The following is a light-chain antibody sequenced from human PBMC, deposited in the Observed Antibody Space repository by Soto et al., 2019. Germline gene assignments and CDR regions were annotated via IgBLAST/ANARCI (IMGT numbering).Light chain of an antibody. J-gene: IGLJ3*02. V-gene: IGLV2-8*01. CDR3: SSYAGSNHWV. CDR1: SSDVGGYNY. CDR2: EVS. Sequence: QSALTQPPSASGSPGQSVTISCTGTSSDVGGYNYVSWYQQHPGKAPKLMIYEVSKRSSGVPDRFSGSKSGNTASLTVSGLQAEDEADYYCSSYAGSNHWVFGGGTKLTVL.